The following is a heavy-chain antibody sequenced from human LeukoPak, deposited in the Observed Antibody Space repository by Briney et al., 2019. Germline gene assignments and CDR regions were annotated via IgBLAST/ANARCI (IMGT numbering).Heavy chain of an antibody. CDR3: ARSPSMVRAYDY. J-gene: IGHJ4*02. CDR1: GGSISSYY. Sequence: SETLSLTCTVSGGSISSYYWSWIRQPPGKGLEWIGYIYYSGSTNYNPSLKSRVTISVDTSKNQFSLKLSSVTAADTAVYYCARSPSMVRAYDYWGQGTLVTVSS. D-gene: IGHD3-10*01. CDR2: IYYSGST. V-gene: IGHV4-59*08.